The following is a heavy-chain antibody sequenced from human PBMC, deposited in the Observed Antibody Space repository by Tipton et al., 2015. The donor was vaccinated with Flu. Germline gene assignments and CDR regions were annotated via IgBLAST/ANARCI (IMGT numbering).Heavy chain of an antibody. CDR2: IYTSGST. CDR1: GGSISSGSYY. D-gene: IGHD3-16*01. Sequence: LRLSCTVSGGSISSGSYYWSWIRQPAGKGLEWIGRIYTSGSTNYNPSLKSRVTISVDTSKNQFPLKLSSATAADTAVYYCARMGDAFDIWGQGTMVTVSS. V-gene: IGHV4-61*02. CDR3: ARMGDAFDI. J-gene: IGHJ3*02.